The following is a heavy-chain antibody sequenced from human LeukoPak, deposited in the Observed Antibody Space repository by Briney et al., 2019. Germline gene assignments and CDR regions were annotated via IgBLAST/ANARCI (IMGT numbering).Heavy chain of an antibody. CDR1: GGSISSSSYY. CDR3: ARAPYYDFWSGYYSHWFDP. Sequence: SETLSLTCTVSGGSISSSSYYWGWIRQPPGKGLEWIGSIYYSGSTYYNPSLKSRVTISVDTSKNQFSLKLSSVTAADTAVYYCARAPYYDFWSGYYSHWFDPWGQGTLVTVSS. CDR2: IYYSGST. J-gene: IGHJ5*02. V-gene: IGHV4-39*07. D-gene: IGHD3-3*01.